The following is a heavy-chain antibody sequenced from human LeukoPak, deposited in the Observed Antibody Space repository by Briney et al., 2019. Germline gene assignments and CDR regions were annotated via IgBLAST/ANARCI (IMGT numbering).Heavy chain of an antibody. CDR2: IYYSGTT. D-gene: IGHD4-17*01. Sequence: SETLSLTCAVSGGSISGPYWSWIRQPPGKGVEWIGYIYYSGTTNYNPSLKSRVTMSLDASKNQFSLNLSSVTAADTAVYYCARDRDDGVFDIWGQGTMVTVSS. CDR1: GGSISGPY. J-gene: IGHJ3*02. CDR3: ARDRDDGVFDI. V-gene: IGHV4-59*11.